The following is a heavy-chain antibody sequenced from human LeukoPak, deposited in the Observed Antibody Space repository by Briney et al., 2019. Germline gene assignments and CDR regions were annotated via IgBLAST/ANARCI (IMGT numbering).Heavy chain of an antibody. D-gene: IGHD5-24*01. CDR3: ARAPLGMATIDFDY. V-gene: IGHV4-34*01. CDR2: INHSGST. CDR1: GGSFSGYY. Sequence: SSETLSLTCAVYGGSFSGYYWSWIRQPPGKGLEWIGEINHSGSTNYNPSLKSRVTISVDTSKNQFSLKLSSVTAADTAVYYCARAPLGMATIDFDYWGQGTLVTVSS. J-gene: IGHJ4*02.